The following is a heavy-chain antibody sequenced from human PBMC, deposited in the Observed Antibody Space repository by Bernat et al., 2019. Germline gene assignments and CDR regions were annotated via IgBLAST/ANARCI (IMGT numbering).Heavy chain of an antibody. CDR1: GFTFSSYW. D-gene: IGHD6-19*01. J-gene: IGHJ3*02. V-gene: IGHV3-74*01. CDR3: ARAVAGTRNAFDI. Sequence: EVQLVESGGGLVQPGGSLRLSCAASGFTFSSYWIHWVRQAPGMGLVWVSRLSSDGSTTNYADSVKGRFTISRDNARNTLSLQMNSLRAEDTVVYYCARAVAGTRNAFDIWGQGTMVTVSS. CDR2: LSSDGSTT.